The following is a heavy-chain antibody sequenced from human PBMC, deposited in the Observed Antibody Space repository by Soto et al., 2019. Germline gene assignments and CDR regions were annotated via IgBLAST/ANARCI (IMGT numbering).Heavy chain of an antibody. CDR1: GFSFSDYS. D-gene: IGHD2-21*02. CDR2: ISSSSDNT. J-gene: IGHJ4*02. CDR3: ARLPKGSLVTA. Sequence: LVESGGGLVYPGGSLRLSCVASGFSFSDYSMNWVRQAPVKGLQWVSYISSSSDNTYYADSVKGRFTVSRDNAKNALFLQMNSLRDDDTATYYCARLPKGSLVTAWGQGTRVTVSS. V-gene: IGHV3-48*02.